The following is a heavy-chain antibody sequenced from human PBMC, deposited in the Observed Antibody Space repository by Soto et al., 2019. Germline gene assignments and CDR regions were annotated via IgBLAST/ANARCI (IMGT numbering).Heavy chain of an antibody. CDR3: ARGPPRSFRFDY. D-gene: IGHD3-16*02. CDR1: GFTFSRYS. CDR2: ISSTTNYI. V-gene: IGHV3-21*01. Sequence: PGGSLRLSCAASGFTFSRYSMNWVRQAPGKGLEWVSSISSTTNYIYYADSMKGRFTVSRDNAKNSVYLDMNSLSAEDTAVYYCARGPPRSFRFDYWGQGTLVTVSS. J-gene: IGHJ4*02.